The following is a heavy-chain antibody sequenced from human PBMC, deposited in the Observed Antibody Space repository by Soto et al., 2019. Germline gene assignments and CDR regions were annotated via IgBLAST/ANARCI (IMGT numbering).Heavy chain of an antibody. D-gene: IGHD1-26*01. J-gene: IGHJ4*02. V-gene: IGHV1-18*01. CDR1: GYTITSYG. CDR3: ASARGSYALEY. Sequence: QVQLVQSGAEVKKPGASVKVSCKASGYTITSYGISWVRQAPGQGLEWMGWISANNGHTNYDQHLQGRVTMTTDTSTSTAYMELRSRRSDDTAVYYCASARGSYALEYWGQGTLVTVSS. CDR2: ISANNGHT.